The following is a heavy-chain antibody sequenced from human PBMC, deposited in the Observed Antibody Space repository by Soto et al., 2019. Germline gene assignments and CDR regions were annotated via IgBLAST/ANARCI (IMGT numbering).Heavy chain of an antibody. J-gene: IGHJ5*02. Sequence: QVQLVQSGAEVKKPGSSVKVSCKAYGGTFSSYALNWVRQAPGQGLEWMGGIIPIFGTTNYAQKFQGRVTITADESKTQTYLEPSSLRSEDTAVFYWARDYYCVGDYSWGQGTLGPVSS. D-gene: IGHD2-21*01. CDR2: IIPIFGTT. V-gene: IGHV1-69*12. CDR3: ARDYYCVGDYS. CDR1: GGTFSSYA.